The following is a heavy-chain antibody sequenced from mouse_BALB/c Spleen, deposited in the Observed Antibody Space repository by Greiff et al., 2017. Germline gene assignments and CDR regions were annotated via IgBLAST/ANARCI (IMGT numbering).Heavy chain of an antibody. CDR3: TRFYYGYDAMDY. D-gene: IGHD1-2*01. J-gene: IGHJ4*01. CDR2: IYPGNSDT. CDR1: GYTFTSYW. Sequence: VQLKQSGTVLARPGASVKMSCKASGYTFTSYWMHWVKQRPGQGLEWIGAIYPGNSDTSYNQKFKGKAKLTAVTSTSTAYMELSSLTNEDSAVYYCTRFYYGYDAMDYWGQGTSVTVSS. V-gene: IGHV1-5*01.